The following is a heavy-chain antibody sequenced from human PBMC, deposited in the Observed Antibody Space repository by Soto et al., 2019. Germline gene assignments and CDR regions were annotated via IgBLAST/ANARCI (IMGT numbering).Heavy chain of an antibody. J-gene: IGHJ4*02. CDR2: INSDGSST. D-gene: IGHD2-15*01. V-gene: IGHV3-74*01. CDR1: CFRFISYW. CDR3: ARVYCCGGSCYHLDY. Sequence: PRASLRIFFAASCFRFISYWMHLVRQAPGKGLVWVSRINSDGSSTSYADSVKGRFTISRDNAKNTLYLQMNSLRAEDTAVYYCARVYCCGGSCYHLDYWAQGT.